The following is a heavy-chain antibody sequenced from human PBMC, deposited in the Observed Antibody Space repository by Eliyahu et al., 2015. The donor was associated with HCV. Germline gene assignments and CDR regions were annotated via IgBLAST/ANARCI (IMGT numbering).Heavy chain of an antibody. CDR1: GFTFSSXX. CDR2: IKQDGSEK. D-gene: IGHD1-26*01. J-gene: IGHJ6*02. CDR3: ASRAHGSYYYYYYGMDV. V-gene: IGHV3-7*01. Sequence: EVQLVESXGGLVQPGGSXXLSCAAXGFTFSSXXMSWVRQAPGKGLGWVANIKQDGSEKYYVDSVKGRFTISRDNAKNSLYLQMNSLRAEDTAVYYCASRAHGSYYYYYYGMDVWGQGTTVTVSS.